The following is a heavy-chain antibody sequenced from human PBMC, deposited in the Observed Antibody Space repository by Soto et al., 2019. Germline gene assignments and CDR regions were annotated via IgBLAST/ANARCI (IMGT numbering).Heavy chain of an antibody. CDR3: ARHPGYSSGWFNYYYYGMDV. CDR1: GYSFTSYW. CDR2: IYPGDSDT. J-gene: IGHJ6*02. V-gene: IGHV5-51*01. D-gene: IGHD6-19*01. Sequence: LKISCKGSGYSFTSYWIGWVRQMPGEGLEWMGIIYPGDSDTRYSPSFQGQVTISADKSISTAYLQWSSLKASDTAMYYCARHPGYSSGWFNYYYYGMDVWGQGTTVTVSS.